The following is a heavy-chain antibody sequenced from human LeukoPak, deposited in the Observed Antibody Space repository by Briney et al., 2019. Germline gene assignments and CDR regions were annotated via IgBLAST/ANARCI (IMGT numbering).Heavy chain of an antibody. Sequence: SETLSLTCAVYGGSFSGYYWSWIRQPPGKGLEWIGEINHSGSTNYNPSLKSRVTISVDTSKNQFSLKLSSVTAADTAVYYCARGITSDSSLWGQGTLVTVSS. CDR1: GGSFSGYY. CDR2: INHSGST. V-gene: IGHV4-34*01. CDR3: ARGITSDSSL. J-gene: IGHJ4*02. D-gene: IGHD3-22*01.